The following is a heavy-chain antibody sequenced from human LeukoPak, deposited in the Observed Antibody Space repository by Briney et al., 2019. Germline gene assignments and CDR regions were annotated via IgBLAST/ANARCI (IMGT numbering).Heavy chain of an antibody. D-gene: IGHD3-22*01. Sequence: PSETLSLTCAVYGGSFSGYYWSWIRQPPGKGLEWIGEINHSGGTNYNPSLKSRVTISVDTSKDQFSLKLSSVTAADTAVYYCAATYYYDSSGYYSGYFDYWGQGTLVTVSS. J-gene: IGHJ4*02. CDR1: GGSFSGYY. V-gene: IGHV4-34*01. CDR2: INHSGGT. CDR3: AATYYYDSSGYYSGYFDY.